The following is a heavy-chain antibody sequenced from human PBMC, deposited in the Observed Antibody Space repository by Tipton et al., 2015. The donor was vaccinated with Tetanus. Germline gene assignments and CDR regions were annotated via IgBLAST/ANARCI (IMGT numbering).Heavy chain of an antibody. CDR2: IYYSGST. Sequence: TLSLTCTVSGGSISSSSYYWGWIRQPPGKGLEWIGTIYYSGSTYYHPSLKSRVTISVDTSKNQFSLKLSSVTAADTAVYYCARHNPSGLWFGELDSSFDYWGQGTLVTVSS. CDR3: ARHNPSGLWFGELDSSFDY. V-gene: IGHV4-39*01. J-gene: IGHJ4*02. D-gene: IGHD3-10*01. CDR1: GGSISSSSYY.